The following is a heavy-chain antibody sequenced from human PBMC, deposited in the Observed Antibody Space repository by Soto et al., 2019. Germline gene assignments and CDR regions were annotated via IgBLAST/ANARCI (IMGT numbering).Heavy chain of an antibody. Sequence: SETLSLTCTVSGGSISSSSYYWGWIRQPPGKGLEWIGSIYYSGSTYYNPSLKSRVTISVDTSKNQFSLKLSSVTAADTAVYYCARQSPDYYDSSGYYRIDYWGPGTLVTVSS. CDR1: GGSISSSSYY. D-gene: IGHD3-22*01. CDR3: ARQSPDYYDSSGYYRIDY. V-gene: IGHV4-39*01. J-gene: IGHJ4*02. CDR2: IYYSGST.